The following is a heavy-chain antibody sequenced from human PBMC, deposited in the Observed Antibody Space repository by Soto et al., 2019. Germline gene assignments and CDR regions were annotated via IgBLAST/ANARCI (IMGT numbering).Heavy chain of an antibody. D-gene: IGHD6-13*01. V-gene: IGHV3-23*01. CDR3: AKNGRAAAMYNWFDP. CDR1: GFTFSSYA. Sequence: EVQLLESGGGLVQPGGSLRLSCTGSGFTFSSYAMNWVRQAPGKGLECVSTISGSGGTTYYADSVKGRFMISRDNSKNTLYLQMSSLRAEDTAVYYCAKNGRAAAMYNWFDPGGQGTLVTVSS. J-gene: IGHJ5*02. CDR2: ISGSGGTT.